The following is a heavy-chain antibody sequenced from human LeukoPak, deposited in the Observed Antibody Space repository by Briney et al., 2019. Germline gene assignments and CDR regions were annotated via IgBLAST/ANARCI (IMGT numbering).Heavy chain of an antibody. V-gene: IGHV4-59*01. CDR3: ARGPVYGLDDAFDI. J-gene: IGHJ3*02. CDR2: IYYTGGT. D-gene: IGHD1-14*01. CDR1: GGSISRYY. Sequence: SETLSLTCTVSGGSISRYYWSWIRQPPGKGLEWIGYIYYTGGTNYNPSLKSRVTISLDTSKNQFSLNLSSVTAADTAMYYCARGPVYGLDDAFDIWGLGTMVTVSS.